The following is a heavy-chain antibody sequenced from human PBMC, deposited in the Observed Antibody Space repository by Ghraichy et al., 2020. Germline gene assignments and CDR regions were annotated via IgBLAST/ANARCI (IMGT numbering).Heavy chain of an antibody. D-gene: IGHD3-3*01. J-gene: IGHJ4*02. V-gene: IGHV3-7*03. CDR1: GFTFNTYW. Sequence: GGSLRLSCAASGFTFNTYWMSWVRQAPGKGLEWVANIKQDGSEKYYVDSVKGRFTISRDNAKNSVYMQMNSLRVEDTAVYYCTRSGEIWSGYSDYWGQGTRVTVSS. CDR3: TRSGEIWSGYSDY. CDR2: IKQDGSEK.